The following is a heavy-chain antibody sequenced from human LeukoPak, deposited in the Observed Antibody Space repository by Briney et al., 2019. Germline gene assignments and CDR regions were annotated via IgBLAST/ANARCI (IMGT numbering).Heavy chain of an antibody. V-gene: IGHV4-34*01. J-gene: IGHJ6*02. CDR3: ASFSTGTDV. Sequence: PSETLSLTCAVYGGSFSGYYWSWIRQPPGKGLEWIGEINHSGSTNYNPSLKSRVTISVDTSKNQFSLKLSSVTAADTAVYYCASFSTGTDVRGQGTTVTVSS. D-gene: IGHD4-17*01. CDR2: INHSGST. CDR1: GGSFSGYY.